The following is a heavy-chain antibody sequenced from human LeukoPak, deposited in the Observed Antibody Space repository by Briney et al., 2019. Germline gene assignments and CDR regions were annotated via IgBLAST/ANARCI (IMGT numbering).Heavy chain of an antibody. CDR2: ISAYNGNT. CDR1: GYTFTSYG. D-gene: IGHD3-10*01. CDR3: ARDGEAWFGEFPYYYYYIDV. J-gene: IGHJ6*03. Sequence: GASVKVSCKASGYTFTSYGISWVRQAPGQGLEWMGWISAYNGNTNYAQKLQGRVTMTTDTSTSTAYMELRSLRSDDTAVYYCARDGEAWFGEFPYYYYYIDVWGKGTTVTVSS. V-gene: IGHV1-18*01.